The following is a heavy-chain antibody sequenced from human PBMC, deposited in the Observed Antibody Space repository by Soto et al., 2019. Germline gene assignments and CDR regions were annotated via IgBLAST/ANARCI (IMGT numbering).Heavy chain of an antibody. Sequence: GGSLRLSCVASGFTFSDYYMSWIRQAPGKGLEWVSYISSSSSYSNYADSVKGRFTISRDNAKNSLYLQMNSLRGEDTAVYYCTRGTTPPIVLVPRYYYYYGMDVWGQGTTVTVSS. CDR3: TRGTTPPIVLVPRYYYYYGMDV. CDR1: GFTFSDYY. D-gene: IGHD2-2*01. J-gene: IGHJ6*02. CDR2: ISSSSSYS. V-gene: IGHV3-11*03.